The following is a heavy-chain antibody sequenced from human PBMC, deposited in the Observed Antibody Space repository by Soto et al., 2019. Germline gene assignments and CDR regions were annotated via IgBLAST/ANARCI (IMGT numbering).Heavy chain of an antibody. J-gene: IGHJ5*02. CDR1: GFSFRTYG. CDR2: ISYDGRKE. CDR3: AKDRGSSGYRNWFDP. V-gene: IGHV3-30*18. D-gene: IGHD3-22*01. Sequence: QVQLAESGGGVVQPGRSLRLSCAASGFSFRTYGMHWVRQAPGKGLEWLAVISYDGRKEYYADSVKGRFTISRDNSQNTLYLQMNSLRPEDTAIYYCAKDRGSSGYRNWFDPWGQGTLVTVSS.